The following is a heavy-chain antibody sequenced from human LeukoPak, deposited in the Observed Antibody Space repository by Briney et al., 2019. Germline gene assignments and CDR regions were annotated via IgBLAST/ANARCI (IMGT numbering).Heavy chain of an antibody. CDR3: ARVGDSSGYYIDY. CDR1: GGSISTYY. V-gene: IGHV4-59*12. Sequence: SETLSLTCTVSGGSISTYYWSWIRQPPGKGLEWIGYINYSGSTNYNPSLKSRVTISVDTSKNQFSLKLSSVTAADTAVYYCARVGDSSGYYIDYWGQGTLVTVSS. CDR2: INYSGST. D-gene: IGHD3-22*01. J-gene: IGHJ4*02.